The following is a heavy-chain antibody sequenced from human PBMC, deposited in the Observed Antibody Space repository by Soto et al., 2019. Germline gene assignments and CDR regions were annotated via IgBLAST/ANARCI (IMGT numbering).Heavy chain of an antibody. D-gene: IGHD3-22*01. V-gene: IGHV1-18*01. J-gene: IGHJ4*02. CDR2: ISAYNGNT. CDR3: AKSAPSSSSGYQYYFDY. Sequence: ASVKVSCKASGYTFTNYGIIWVRQAPGQGLEWMGWISAYNGNTNYAQKLQGRVTMTTDTSTSTAYMELRSLKVEDTAVYYCAKSAPSSSSGYQYYFDYWGQGTLVTVSS. CDR1: GYTFTNYG.